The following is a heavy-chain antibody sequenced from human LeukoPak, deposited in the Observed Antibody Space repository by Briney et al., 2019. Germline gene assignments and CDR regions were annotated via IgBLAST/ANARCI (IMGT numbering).Heavy chain of an antibody. J-gene: IGHJ4*02. D-gene: IGHD3-10*01. CDR2: IIPIFGTA. CDR1: GGTFSSYA. CDR3: AREMDGPYGSGSPLDY. Sequence: SVKVSCNASGGTFSSYAISWVRQAPGQGLEWMGGIIPIFGTANYAQKFQGRVTITTDESTSTAYMELSSLRSEDTAVYYCAREMDGPYGSGSPLDYWGQGTLVTVSS. V-gene: IGHV1-69*05.